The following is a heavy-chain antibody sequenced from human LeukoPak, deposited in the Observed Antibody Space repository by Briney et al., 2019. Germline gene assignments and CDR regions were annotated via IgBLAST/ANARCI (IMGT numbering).Heavy chain of an antibody. CDR1: GFTFSNYD. D-gene: IGHD3-10*01. CDR3: ARAKPKNMVRGLIMRRESRYYFDY. CDR2: IGTAGDI. V-gene: IGHV3-13*01. J-gene: IGHJ4*02. Sequence: GGSLRLSCAASGFTFSNYDMHWVRQATGKGLEWVSGIGTAGDIYYPGSVKGRFTISRENAKNSLYLQMNSLRAEDTAVYYCARAKPKNMVRGLIMRRESRYYFDYWGQGTLVTVSS.